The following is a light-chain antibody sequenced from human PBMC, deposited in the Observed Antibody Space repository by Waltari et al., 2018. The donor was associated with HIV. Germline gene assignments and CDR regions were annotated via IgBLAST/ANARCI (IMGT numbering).Light chain of an antibody. CDR1: ESVPSVY. V-gene: IGKV3-20*01. CDR3: QQYRSSPLFS. CDR2: GAS. Sequence: EIVLRQPQGPRSLPQGEEAPSPGRASESVPSVYLAWYQQKHGQAPRLLIYGASTRATGIPDRFSGSGSGTDFTLTISRLEPEDFAVYYCQQYRSSPLFSFGPGTKVEIK. J-gene: IGKJ3*01.